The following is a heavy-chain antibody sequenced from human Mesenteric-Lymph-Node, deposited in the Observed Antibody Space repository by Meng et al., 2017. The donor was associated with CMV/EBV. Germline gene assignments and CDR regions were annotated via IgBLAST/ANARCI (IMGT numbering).Heavy chain of an antibody. CDR1: GFTVSSNN. Sequence: GGSLRLSCAASGFTVSSNNMNWVRQAPGKGLEWVSSISFTGAHTYYADSVKGRFTISRDNAKNSLYLQMNSLRGEDTAVYFCARDGMVRGASDYWGQGALVTVSS. CDR3: ARDGMVRGASDY. V-gene: IGHV3-21*01. D-gene: IGHD3-10*01. CDR2: ISFTGAHT. J-gene: IGHJ4*02.